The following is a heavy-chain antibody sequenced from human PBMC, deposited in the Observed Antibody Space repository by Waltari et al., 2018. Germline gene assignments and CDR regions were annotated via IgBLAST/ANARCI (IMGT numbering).Heavy chain of an antibody. CDR2: MSHSGRN. Sequence: QVQLQESGPGLVKPAETLSLTCNVSGGSVREHYWIWIRQPPGKGLEWLGFMSHSGRNSYNPSLRSRVTISVDTSKNQVSLRLNSVTAADTALYYCARGFSYGLISWFDPWGQGTLVTVSS. D-gene: IGHD5-18*01. V-gene: IGHV4-59*02. CDR1: GGSVREHY. CDR3: ARGFSYGLISWFDP. J-gene: IGHJ5*02.